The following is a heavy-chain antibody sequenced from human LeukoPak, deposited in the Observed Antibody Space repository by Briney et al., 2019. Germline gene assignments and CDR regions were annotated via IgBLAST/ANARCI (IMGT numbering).Heavy chain of an antibody. J-gene: IGHJ4*02. CDR1: GVSISSGGYY. V-gene: IGHV4-31*03. D-gene: IGHD3-22*01. CDR2: IYSSGST. Sequence: PSETLSLTCTASGVSISSGGYYWSWIRQHPGKGLEWIGYIYSSGSTYYNPSLKSRVTISVDTSKNQFSLKLSSVTAADTAVYYCARVTRKSLYYDSSGYYLDYWGQGTLVTVSS. CDR3: ARVTRKSLYYDSSGYYLDY.